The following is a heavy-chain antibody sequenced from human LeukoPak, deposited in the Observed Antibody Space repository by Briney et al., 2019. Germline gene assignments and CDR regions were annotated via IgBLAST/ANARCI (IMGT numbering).Heavy chain of an antibody. V-gene: IGHV3-7*01. J-gene: IGHJ6*03. D-gene: IGHD1/OR15-1a*01. Sequence: PGGFLSLCCAASGFISSCYWMSWVRQAPGKGLEWVANIKQDGSEKYYVDSVKGRFTISRDNAKNSLYLQMNSLRAEDTAVYYCARDPAEQSHYYYYMDVWGKGTTVTVSS. CDR2: IKQDGSEK. CDR1: GFISSCYW. CDR3: ARDPAEQSHYYYYMDV.